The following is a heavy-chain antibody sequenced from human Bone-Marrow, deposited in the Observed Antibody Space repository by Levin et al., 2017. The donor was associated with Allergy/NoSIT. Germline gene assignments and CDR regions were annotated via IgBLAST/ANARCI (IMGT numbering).Heavy chain of an antibody. J-gene: IGHJ4*02. CDR1: GFIFSSFD. CDR2: ISSDGEI. D-gene: IGHD3-22*01. Sequence: RAGGSLRLSCAASGFIFSSFDFHWVRQPTGKGLEWVSSISSDGEIYYADSVRGRFTISRENAKNSFYLQMNSLRAGDTAVYYCARLNFYDGSGYDYWGQGTLVTVSS. CDR3: ARLNFYDGSGYDY. V-gene: IGHV3-13*01.